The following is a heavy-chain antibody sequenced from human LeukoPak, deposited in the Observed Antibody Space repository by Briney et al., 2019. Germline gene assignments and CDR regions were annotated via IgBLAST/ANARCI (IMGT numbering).Heavy chain of an antibody. CDR3: ARENGYSYGSNNFDY. D-gene: IGHD5-18*01. J-gene: IGHJ4*02. Sequence: ASVKVSCKASGYTFTSYGISWVRQAPGQGLEWMGWISAYNGNTNYAQKLQGRVTMTTDASTSTAYMELRSLRSDDTAVYYCARENGYSYGSNNFDYWGQGTLVTVSS. CDR2: ISAYNGNT. V-gene: IGHV1-18*01. CDR1: GYTFTSYG.